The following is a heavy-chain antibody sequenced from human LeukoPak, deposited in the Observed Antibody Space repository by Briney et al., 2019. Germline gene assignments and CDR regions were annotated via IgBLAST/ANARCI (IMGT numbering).Heavy chain of an antibody. V-gene: IGHV3-23*01. CDR1: GFTFSSYA. Sequence: GGSLRLSCAASGFTFSSYAMSWVRQAPGKGLEWVSAISGSGGSTYYADSVKGRFTISRDNSKNTLYLQMNSLRAEDTAVYYCAKDLRDTAMVLPTYYFDYWGQGTLVTVSS. CDR2: ISGSGGST. CDR3: AKDLRDTAMVLPTYYFDY. J-gene: IGHJ4*02. D-gene: IGHD5-18*01.